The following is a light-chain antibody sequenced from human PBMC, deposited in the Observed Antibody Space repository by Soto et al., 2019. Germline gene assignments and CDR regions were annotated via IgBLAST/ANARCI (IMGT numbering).Light chain of an antibody. J-gene: IGKJ1*01. Sequence: EIVLTQSPGTLSLSPGERATLSCRASQSVSSSYLAGYQQKPGQAPRLLIYGASSRATGIPDRFSGSGSGTDFTLTISRLEPEDFGLYYCQQYGSSPWTFGQGTKVEIK. V-gene: IGKV3-20*01. CDR1: QSVSSSY. CDR2: GAS. CDR3: QQYGSSPWT.